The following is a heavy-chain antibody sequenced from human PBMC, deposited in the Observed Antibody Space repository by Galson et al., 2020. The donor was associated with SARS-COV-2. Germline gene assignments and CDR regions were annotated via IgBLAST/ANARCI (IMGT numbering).Heavy chain of an antibody. CDR1: GFTFSSYG. J-gene: IGHJ4*02. V-gene: IGHV3-30*03. CDR2: ISYDGSNK. D-gene: IGHD3-16*02. Sequence: GGSLRLSCAASGFTFSSYGMHWVRQAPGKGLEWVAVISYDGSNKYYADSVKGRFTISRDNSKNTLYLQMNSLRAEDTAVYYCALTFGGVIAFDYWGQGTLVTVSS. CDR3: ALTFGGVIAFDY.